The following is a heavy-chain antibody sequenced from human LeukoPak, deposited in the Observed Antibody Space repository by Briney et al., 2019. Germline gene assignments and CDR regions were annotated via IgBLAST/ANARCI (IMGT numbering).Heavy chain of an antibody. CDR1: GGSISSGGYS. CDR3: ARGRRDFDY. V-gene: IGHV4-30-2*01. CDR2: IYHSGST. J-gene: IGHJ4*02. Sequence: PSQTLSLTCAVSGGSISSGGYSWSWIRQPPGTGLEWIGYIYHSGSTYYNPSLESRVTISVDRSKNQFSLKLSSVTAADTAVYYCARGRRDFDYWGQGTLVTVSS.